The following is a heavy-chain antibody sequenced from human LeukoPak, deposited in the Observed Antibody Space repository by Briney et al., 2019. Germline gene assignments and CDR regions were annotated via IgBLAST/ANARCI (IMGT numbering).Heavy chain of an antibody. CDR1: GYTFTGYY. CDR2: INPNSGGT. J-gene: IGHJ4*02. V-gene: IGHV1-2*02. D-gene: IGHD4-17*01. Sequence: ASVKVSCKASGYTFTGYYMHWVRQAPGQGLEWMGWINPNSGGTNYAQKFQGRVTMTRDTSISTAYMELSRLRSDDTAVYYCARTSPTVTNTLDWGQGTLVTVSS. CDR3: ARTSPTVTNTLD.